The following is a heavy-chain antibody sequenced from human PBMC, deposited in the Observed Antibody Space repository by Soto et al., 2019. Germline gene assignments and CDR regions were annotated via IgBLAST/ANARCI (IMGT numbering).Heavy chain of an antibody. Sequence: VGSLRLSCAASGFTFSSYAMSWVRQAPGKGLEWVAVIWYDGSNKYYADSVKGRFTISRDNSKNTLYLQMNSLRAEDTAVYYCARDYYDSSGYYLVEPSGMDVWGQGTTVTVSS. V-gene: IGHV3-33*08. CDR1: GFTFSSYA. D-gene: IGHD3-22*01. J-gene: IGHJ6*02. CDR3: ARDYYDSSGYYLVEPSGMDV. CDR2: IWYDGSNK.